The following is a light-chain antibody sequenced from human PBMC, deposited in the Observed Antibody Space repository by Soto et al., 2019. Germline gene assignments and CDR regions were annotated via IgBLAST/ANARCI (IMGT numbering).Light chain of an antibody. Sequence: SYVLTQPPSVSVAPGKTARITCGGNNIGSKSVHWYQRKPGQAPVLVIYYDSDRPSGIPERFSGSNSGNTATLTISRVEAGDEADYYCQVWDSSSDHPYVVFGGGTKVTVL. CDR3: QVWDSSSDHPYVV. CDR2: YDS. V-gene: IGLV3-21*04. J-gene: IGLJ2*01. CDR1: NIGSKS.